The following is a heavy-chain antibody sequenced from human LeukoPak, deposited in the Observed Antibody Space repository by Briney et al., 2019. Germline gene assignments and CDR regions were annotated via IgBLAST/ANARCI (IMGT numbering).Heavy chain of an antibody. V-gene: IGHV4-59*01. Sequence: NPSETLSLTCTVSGGSISSYYWSWIRQPPGKGLEWIGYIYYSGSTNYNPSLKSRVTISVDTSKNQFSLKLSSVTAADTAVYYCASAYDFWTTFDYWGQGTLVTVSS. CDR2: IYYSGST. J-gene: IGHJ4*02. CDR1: GGSISSYY. D-gene: IGHD3-3*01. CDR3: ASAYDFWTTFDY.